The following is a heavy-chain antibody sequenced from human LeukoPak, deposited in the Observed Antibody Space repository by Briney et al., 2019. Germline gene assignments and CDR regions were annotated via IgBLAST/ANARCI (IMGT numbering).Heavy chain of an antibody. CDR2: ICNDGSIK. CDR1: GFTFSTYG. D-gene: IGHD1-7*01. J-gene: IGHJ3*01. V-gene: IGHV3-33*01. Sequence: GGSLRLSCAASGFTFSTYGMHWVRQAPGKGLEWVAVICNDGSIKYYGNSVKGRFTISRDNSKNKLYLQMNSLRAEDTAIYYFARDDWNYGKYTFDLWCLGAMLTV. CDR3: ARDDWNYGKYTFDL.